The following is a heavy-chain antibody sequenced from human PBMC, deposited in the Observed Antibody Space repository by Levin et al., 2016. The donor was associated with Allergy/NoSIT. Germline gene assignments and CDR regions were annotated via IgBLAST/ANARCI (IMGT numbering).Heavy chain of an antibody. V-gene: IGHV1-2*02. CDR2: INPSSGGT. J-gene: IGHJ3*02. CDR3: ARGPISSVDI. Sequence: ASVKVSCKASGYTFTRYFMHWVRQAPGHGLEWMGWINPSSGGTNYAQKFQGRVTMTRDTSINTAYMDLSSLRSDDTAVYFCARGPISSVDIWGQGTMVTVSS. CDR1: GYTFTRYF.